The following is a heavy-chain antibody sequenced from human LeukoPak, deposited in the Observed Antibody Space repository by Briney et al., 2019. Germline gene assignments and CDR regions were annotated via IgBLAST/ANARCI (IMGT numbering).Heavy chain of an antibody. J-gene: IGHJ6*03. V-gene: IGHV3-11*01. Sequence: GGSLRLSCAASGFTFSDYNMRWIRQAPGKGLEWVSSISRSGSTKYYADSVKGRFTISRDNAKNSLFLQMNSLRAEDTAVYYCARLAAPGRRYYYYMDVWGKGTTVTISS. D-gene: IGHD3-10*01. CDR1: GFTFSDYN. CDR3: ARLAAPGRRYYYYMDV. CDR2: ISRSGSTK.